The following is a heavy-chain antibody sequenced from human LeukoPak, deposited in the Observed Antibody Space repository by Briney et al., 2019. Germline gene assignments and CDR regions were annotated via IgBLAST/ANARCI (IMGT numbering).Heavy chain of an antibody. J-gene: IGHJ4*02. CDR2: IYYSGST. CDR1: GGSISSYY. CDR3: ARQVGATGVDY. D-gene: IGHD1-26*01. V-gene: IGHV4-59*08. Sequence: PSETLSLTCTVSGGSISSYYWSWIRQPPGKGLEWIGYIYYSGSTNYNPSLKSRVTISVDTSKNQFSLKLSSVTAADTAVYYCARQVGATGVDYWGQGTLVTVSS.